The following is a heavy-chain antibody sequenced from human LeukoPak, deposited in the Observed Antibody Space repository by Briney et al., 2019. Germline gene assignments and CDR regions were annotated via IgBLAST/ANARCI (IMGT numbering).Heavy chain of an antibody. Sequence: PGGSLRLSCAASGFTFSSYAMHWVRQAPGKGLEWVAVISYDGSNKYYADSVKGRFTISRDNSKNTLYLQMNSLRAEDTAVYYCAKGTWFGEFLGDSNDYWGQGTLVTVSS. D-gene: IGHD3-10*01. J-gene: IGHJ4*02. V-gene: IGHV3-30*04. CDR1: GFTFSSYA. CDR3: AKGTWFGEFLGDSNDY. CDR2: ISYDGSNK.